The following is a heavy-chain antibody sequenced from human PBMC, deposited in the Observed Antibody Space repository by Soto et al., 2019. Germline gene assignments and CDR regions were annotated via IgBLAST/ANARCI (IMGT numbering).Heavy chain of an antibody. CDR1: GFTFSSYS. CDR3: ARDPTTPTNYYDSSGSEYYFDY. D-gene: IGHD3-22*01. J-gene: IGHJ4*02. Sequence: GGSLRLSCAASGFTFSSYSINWVRQAPGKGLEWVSSISSSSSYIYYADSVKGRFTISRDNAKNSLYLQMNSLRAEDTAVYYCARDPTTPTNYYDSSGSEYYFDYWGQGTLVTVSS. CDR2: ISSSSSYI. V-gene: IGHV3-21*01.